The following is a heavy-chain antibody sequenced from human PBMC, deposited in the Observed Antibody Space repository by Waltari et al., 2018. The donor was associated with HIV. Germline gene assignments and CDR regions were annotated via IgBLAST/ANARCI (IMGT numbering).Heavy chain of an antibody. Sequence: EVQLVESGGGLVQPGGSLRLSCAASGFTVSSNYMSWVRQAPGKGLEWVSVIYSGGSTYYADSVKGRFTISRDNSKNTLYLQMNSLRAEDTAVYYCASIAYCGGDCYPRGMDVFLQGTTVTVSS. CDR2: IYSGGST. CDR3: ASIAYCGGDCYPRGMDV. CDR1: GFTVSSNY. D-gene: IGHD2-21*02. J-gene: IGHJ6*02. V-gene: IGHV3-66*01.